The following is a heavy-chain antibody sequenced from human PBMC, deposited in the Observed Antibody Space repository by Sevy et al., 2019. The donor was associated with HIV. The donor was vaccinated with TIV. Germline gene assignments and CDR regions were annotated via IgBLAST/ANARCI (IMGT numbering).Heavy chain of an antibody. CDR2: LSFGCGEI. Sequence: GGSLRLSCAASGFTFSKYSMSWVRQPPGKGLEWVSTLSFGCGEINYADSVKGRFTISRDNSKSSVYLQMNNLRPEDTAVYYWAREGWTKPHEVWGEGTV. V-gene: IGHV3-23*01. D-gene: IGHD2-15*01. CDR3: AREGWTKPHEV. J-gene: IGHJ4*02. CDR1: GFTFSKYS.